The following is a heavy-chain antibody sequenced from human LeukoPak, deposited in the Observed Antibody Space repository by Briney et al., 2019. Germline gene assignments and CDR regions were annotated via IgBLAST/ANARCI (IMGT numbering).Heavy chain of an antibody. Sequence: GESLKISCMGSGYRFSSYWIVWVHQMPGKGLEWMGIIYPDDSNTRYSPSFQGQVTISADKSINTAYLQWSSLKASDTAMYYCALQPGYCSNSICSHFDFWGQGTLVTVSS. V-gene: IGHV5-51*07. CDR2: IYPDDSNT. D-gene: IGHD2-2*01. J-gene: IGHJ4*02. CDR1: GYRFSSYW. CDR3: ALQPGYCSNSICSHFDF.